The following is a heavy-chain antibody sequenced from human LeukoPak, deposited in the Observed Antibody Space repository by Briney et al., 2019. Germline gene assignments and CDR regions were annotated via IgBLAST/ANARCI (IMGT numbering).Heavy chain of an antibody. CDR3: ARESGYDSSGSLDP. V-gene: IGHV1-2*02. D-gene: IGHD3-22*01. CDR1: GYTFTSYA. CDR2: INPNSGGT. Sequence: ASVKVSCKASGYTFTSYAMHWVRQAPGQRLEWMGWINPNSGGTNYAQRFQGRVTMTRDTSISTAYMELSRLRSDDTAVYYCARESGYDSSGSLDPWGQGTLVTVSS. J-gene: IGHJ5*02.